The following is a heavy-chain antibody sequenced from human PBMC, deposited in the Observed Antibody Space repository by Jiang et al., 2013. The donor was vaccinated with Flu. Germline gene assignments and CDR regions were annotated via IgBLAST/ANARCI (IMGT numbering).Heavy chain of an antibody. J-gene: IGHJ6*02. CDR3: AILVAGQYGMDV. Sequence: GAEVKKPGESLRISCQGSGYSFTNYWIAWVRQMPGKGLEWMGIVYPDKSATRYSPSFQGQVTVSADKSITTAYLQWSSLKASDTAMYYCAILVAGQYGMDVWGQGTTVTVSS. V-gene: IGHV5-51*03. D-gene: IGHD6-19*01. CDR2: VYPDKSAT. CDR1: GYSFTNYW.